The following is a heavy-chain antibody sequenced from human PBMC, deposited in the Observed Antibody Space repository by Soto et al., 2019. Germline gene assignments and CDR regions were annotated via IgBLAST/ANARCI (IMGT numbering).Heavy chain of an antibody. J-gene: IGHJ6*02. CDR3: ARDHIDIVATGYYYGMDV. CDR1: GDSVSSNSAA. D-gene: IGHD5-12*01. Sequence: SPTLSLTCAISGDSVSSNSAAWNWIRQSPSRGLEWLGRTYYRSKWYNDYAVSVKSRITINPDTSKNQFSLQLNSVTPEDTAVYYCARDHIDIVATGYYYGMDVWGQGTTVTVSS. V-gene: IGHV6-1*01. CDR2: TYYRSKWYN.